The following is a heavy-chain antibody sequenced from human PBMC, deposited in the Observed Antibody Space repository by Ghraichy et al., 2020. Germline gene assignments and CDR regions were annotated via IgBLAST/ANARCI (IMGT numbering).Heavy chain of an antibody. CDR3: SRDITIFGVIMSPYYYYMDV. D-gene: IGHD3-3*01. J-gene: IGHJ6*03. CDR2: ISGDNNYI. Sequence: GGSLRLSCAASGFTFSTYSVNWVRQAPGKGLEWVSSISGDNNYIYYADSVKGRFTISRDNAKNSLYLQMNSLRAEDSAIYYCSRDITIFGVIMSPYYYYMDVWGKGTTVTVSS. V-gene: IGHV3-21*01. CDR1: GFTFSTYS.